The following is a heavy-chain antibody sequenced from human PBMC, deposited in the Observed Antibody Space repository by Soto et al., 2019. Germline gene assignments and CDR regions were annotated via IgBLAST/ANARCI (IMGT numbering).Heavy chain of an antibody. CDR3: AKAHIGAMAPFDS. CDR1: GFSFSSYT. Sequence: GGSLRLSCAASGFSFSSYTMSWVRQAPGKTLEWVSTISGSGGATYYADSVRGRFTISRDNSKNTLYLQVNSLRAEDTAVYYCAKAHIGAMAPFDSWGQGALVTVSS. J-gene: IGHJ4*02. CDR2: ISGSGGAT. V-gene: IGHV3-23*01. D-gene: IGHD2-8*01.